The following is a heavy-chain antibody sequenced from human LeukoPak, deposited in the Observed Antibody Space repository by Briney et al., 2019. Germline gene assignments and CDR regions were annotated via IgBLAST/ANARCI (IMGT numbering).Heavy chain of an antibody. D-gene: IGHD4-17*01. J-gene: IGHJ4*02. CDR1: GGTFSSYA. Sequence: SVKVSCKASGGTFSSYAISWVGQAPGQGLEWMGGIIPIFGTANYAQKFQGRVAITADESTSTAYMELSSLRSEDTAVYYCARGVSVTTGNYWGQGTLVTVSS. V-gene: IGHV1-69*13. CDR2: IIPIFGTA. CDR3: ARGVSVTTGNY.